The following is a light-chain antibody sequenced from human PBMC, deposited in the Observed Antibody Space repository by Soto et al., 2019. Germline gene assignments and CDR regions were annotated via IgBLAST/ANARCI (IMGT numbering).Light chain of an antibody. CDR1: QSVSSY. CDR3: QQRSNPIT. V-gene: IGKV3-11*01. Sequence: DIVLTQSPATLSLSPGERATLSCRASQSVSSYLAWYQQKPGQAPRLLIYDASNRATGIPARFSGSGSGTDFTLTISSLEPEDFAVYYCQQRSNPITFGQGTRLEI. CDR2: DAS. J-gene: IGKJ5*01.